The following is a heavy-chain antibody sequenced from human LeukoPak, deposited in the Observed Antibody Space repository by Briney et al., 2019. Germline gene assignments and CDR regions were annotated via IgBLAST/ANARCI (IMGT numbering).Heavy chain of an antibody. Sequence: PGGSLRLSCAASGFTVSDNYMSWVRQAPGKGLEWVSVIYSAGITFYADYVKGRFTISRDNSKNTLDLQMNSLRAEDTAVYYCAALYFGDPVWGKGTTVTISS. CDR2: IYSAGIT. J-gene: IGHJ6*04. V-gene: IGHV3-66*01. D-gene: IGHD3-10*01. CDR1: GFTVSDNY. CDR3: AALYFGDPV.